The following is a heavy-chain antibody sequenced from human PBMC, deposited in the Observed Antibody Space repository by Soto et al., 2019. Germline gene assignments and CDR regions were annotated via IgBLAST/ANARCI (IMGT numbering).Heavy chain of an antibody. CDR1: GFTFSNYW. J-gene: IGHJ6*03. V-gene: IGHV3-74*02. CDR3: ARGDCVGGTCDSLAGSFYYYMDV. CDR2: INSDGSVS. D-gene: IGHD2-15*01. Sequence: EVQLVESGGGLVQTGGSLRLSCAASGFTFSNYWMYWVRQAPGKGLEWVSRINSDGSVSSYSDSVKGRLTISRDNVKNTLYLQMDGLRAEDTAVYYCARGDCVGGTCDSLAGSFYYYMDVWGKGTTVTVFS.